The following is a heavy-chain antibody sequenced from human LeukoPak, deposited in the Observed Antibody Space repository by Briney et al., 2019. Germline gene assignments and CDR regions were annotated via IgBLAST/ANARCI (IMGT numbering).Heavy chain of an antibody. J-gene: IGHJ5*02. CDR1: GYSFTSYW. CDR2: IYPGDSDT. CDR3: ARHPVAAAALVYNWFDP. V-gene: IGHV5-51*01. Sequence: GASLQISCKGSGYSFTSYWIGWVRQMPGKGLEWMGIIYPGDSDTRYSPSFQGQVTISADKSISTAYLQWSSLKASDTAMYYCARHPVAAAALVYNWFDPWGQGTLVTVSS. D-gene: IGHD6-13*01.